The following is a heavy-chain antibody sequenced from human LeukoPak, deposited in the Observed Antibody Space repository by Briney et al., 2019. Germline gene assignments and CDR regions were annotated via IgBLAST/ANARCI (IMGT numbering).Heavy chain of an antibody. V-gene: IGHV1-3*01. CDR2: INAGNGNT. D-gene: IGHD5-18*01. CDR3: ATRYNYNWGFDY. Sequence: ASVKVSCKASGYTFSTYAMHWVRQAPGQRLEWMGWINAGNGNTKYSQKFQGRVIPTSDTSASTAYMELSSLRSEDTAVYYCATRYNYNWGFDYWGQGTLVTVSS. J-gene: IGHJ4*02. CDR1: GYTFSTYA.